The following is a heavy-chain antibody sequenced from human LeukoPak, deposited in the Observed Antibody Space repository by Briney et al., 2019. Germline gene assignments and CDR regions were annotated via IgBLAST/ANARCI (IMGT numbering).Heavy chain of an antibody. Sequence: SETLSLTCAVYGGSFSGYYWSWIRQPPGKGLEWIGYIYYSGSTNYNPSLKSRVTVSVDTSKNQFSLKLSSVTAADTAVYYCARDGATMVTTPDNWYFDLWGRGTLVTVSS. CDR1: GGSFSGYY. CDR3: ARDGATMVTTPDNWYFDL. V-gene: IGHV4-59*01. CDR2: IYYSGST. J-gene: IGHJ2*01. D-gene: IGHD4-17*01.